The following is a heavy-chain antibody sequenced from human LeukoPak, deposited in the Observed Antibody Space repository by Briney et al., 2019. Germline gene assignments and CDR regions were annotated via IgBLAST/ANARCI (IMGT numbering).Heavy chain of an antibody. Sequence: QAGGSLRLSCAASGFTFSSYDMHWVRQAPGKGLEWISYISTSGIIYYADSVRGRFTISRDNAKNSLYLQMNSLRDEDTAVYYCARDDPNWDPSSYYFDSWGQGVLVTVSS. V-gene: IGHV3-48*02. CDR3: ARDDPNWDPSSYYFDS. J-gene: IGHJ4*02. D-gene: IGHD3-10*01. CDR2: ISTSGII. CDR1: GFTFSSYD.